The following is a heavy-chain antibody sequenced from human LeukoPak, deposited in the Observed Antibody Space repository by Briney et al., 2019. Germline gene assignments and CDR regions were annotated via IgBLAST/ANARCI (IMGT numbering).Heavy chain of an antibody. J-gene: IGHJ5*02. CDR2: INHSGST. D-gene: IGHD3-3*01. Sequence: SETLSLTCAVYGGSFSGYYWSWIRQPPGKGLEWIGEINHSGSTNYNPSLKSRVTISVDTSKNQFSLKLSSVTAADTAVYYCARGTSYYDFWRGYSNWFDPGGQGTLVTVSS. CDR3: ARGTSYYDFWRGYSNWFDP. V-gene: IGHV4-34*01. CDR1: GGSFSGYY.